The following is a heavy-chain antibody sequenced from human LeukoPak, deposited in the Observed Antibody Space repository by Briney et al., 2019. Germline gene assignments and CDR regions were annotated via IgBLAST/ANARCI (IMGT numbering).Heavy chain of an antibody. D-gene: IGHD2-21*02. CDR2: ISSSSSYI. CDR3: ARDRRPYCGGDCYTIELDY. J-gene: IGHJ4*02. V-gene: IGHV3-21*01. CDR1: GFTFSSYS. Sequence: GGSLRLSCAASGFTFSSYSMNWVRQAPGKGLEWVSSISSSSSYIYYAASVKGRFTISRDNAKTSLYLQMNSLRAEDTAVYYCARDRRPYCGGDCYTIELDYWGQGTLVTVSS.